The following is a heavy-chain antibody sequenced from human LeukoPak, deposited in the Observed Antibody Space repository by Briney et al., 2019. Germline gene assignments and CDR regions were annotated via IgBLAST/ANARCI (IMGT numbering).Heavy chain of an antibody. D-gene: IGHD3-9*01. J-gene: IGHJ3*02. Sequence: HRASVKVSCKGSGYNFDRYGVNWVRQAPGQGLEWMGWISAYNGNTNYAQRLQGRVTMTTDTSTSTAYMELRSLRSDDTAVYYCARASNDIPSPFDIWGQGTMVTVSS. CDR2: ISAYNGNT. CDR3: ARASNDIPSPFDI. V-gene: IGHV1-18*04. CDR1: GYNFDRYG.